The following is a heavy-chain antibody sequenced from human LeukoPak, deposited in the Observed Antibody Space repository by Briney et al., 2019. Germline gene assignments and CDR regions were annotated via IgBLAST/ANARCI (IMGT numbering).Heavy chain of an antibody. Sequence: GGSLRLSCAASGFTFSRYAIHWVRQAPGKGLEWVAVMSFDGSYKYYADSVKGRFTISRDNSKNTVYLQMNSLRAEDTAVYYCARGKGGPFNYWGQGTLVTVSS. CDR1: GFTFSRYA. CDR3: ARGKGGPFNY. D-gene: IGHD2-15*01. V-gene: IGHV3-30*01. CDR2: MSFDGSYK. J-gene: IGHJ4*02.